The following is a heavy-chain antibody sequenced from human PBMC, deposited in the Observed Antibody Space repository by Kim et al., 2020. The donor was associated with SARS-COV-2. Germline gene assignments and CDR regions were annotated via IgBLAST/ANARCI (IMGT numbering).Heavy chain of an antibody. Sequence: RVTISVDTSKNQFSLKLSSVTAADTAVYYCARGRYYDFWSGYYTGGMDVWGQGTTVTVSS. CDR3: ARGRYYDFWSGYYTGGMDV. D-gene: IGHD3-3*01. V-gene: IGHV4-34*01. J-gene: IGHJ6*02.